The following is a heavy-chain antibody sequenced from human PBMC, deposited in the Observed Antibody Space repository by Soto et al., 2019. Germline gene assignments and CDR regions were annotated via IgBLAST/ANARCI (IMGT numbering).Heavy chain of an antibody. J-gene: IGHJ4*02. CDR3: ERGGDYYDSSGYYYYSDY. D-gene: IGHD3-22*01. CDR1: GGSISSGGYY. CDR2: IYYSGST. V-gene: IGHV4-31*03. Sequence: SETLSLTCTVSGGSISSGGYYWSWIRQHPGKGLEWIGYIYYSGSTYYNPSLKSRVTISVDKSKNQFSLKLSSVTAADKAVYYCERGGDYYDSSGYYYYSDYWGQGTLVTVSS.